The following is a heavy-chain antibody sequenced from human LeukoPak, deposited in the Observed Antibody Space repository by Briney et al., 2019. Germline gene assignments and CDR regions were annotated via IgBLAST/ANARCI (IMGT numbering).Heavy chain of an antibody. CDR1: GYTFINYG. V-gene: IGHV1-18*01. Sequence: ASVKVSCKASGYTFINYGISWVRQAPGQGLEWVGWISGYNGNTNYAQKFRGRVAMSTDTSTSTAYMELRSLRSDDTAVYYCARYSSSWHFDYWGQGTLVPVSS. J-gene: IGHJ4*02. CDR2: ISGYNGNT. CDR3: ARYSSSWHFDY. D-gene: IGHD2-2*01.